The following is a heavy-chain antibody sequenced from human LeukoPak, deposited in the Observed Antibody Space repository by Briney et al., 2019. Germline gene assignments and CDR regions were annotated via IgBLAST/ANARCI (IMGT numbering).Heavy chain of an antibody. V-gene: IGHV3-23*01. D-gene: IGHD3-10*01. CDR2: ISGSGGTT. Sequence: SGGSLRLSCAASGFTFSNSAVSWVRQAAGKGLEWVSAISGSGGTTHYADSVKGRFTISRDNSKNTLYLQMSSLRAEDTAVYYCAKCAWFGDAPGGDYWGQGILVTVSS. J-gene: IGHJ4*02. CDR3: AKCAWFGDAPGGDY. CDR1: GFTFSNSA.